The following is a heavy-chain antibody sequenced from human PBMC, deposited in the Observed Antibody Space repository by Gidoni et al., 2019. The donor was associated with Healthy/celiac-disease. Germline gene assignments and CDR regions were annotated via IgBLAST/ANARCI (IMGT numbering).Heavy chain of an antibody. CDR3: ARRPGIAVEEFDY. D-gene: IGHD6-19*01. V-gene: IGHV4-59*01. J-gene: IGHJ4*02. CDR2: IYYSGRT. Sequence: QVQLQESGPGLEKPAETLSLTATGSGRSISSYSWSWIRQPPGKGLEWLGYIYYSGRTNYNPSLKSRVTISVDTSKNQFSLKLSSVTAADTAVYYCARRPGIAVEEFDYWGQGTLVTVSS. CDR1: GRSISSYS.